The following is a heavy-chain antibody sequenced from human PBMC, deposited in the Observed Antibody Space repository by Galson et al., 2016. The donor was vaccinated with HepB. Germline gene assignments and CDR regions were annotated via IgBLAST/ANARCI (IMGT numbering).Heavy chain of an antibody. V-gene: IGHV1-69*10. CDR1: GGTFSSYA. Sequence: SVKVSCKASGGTFSSYAISWVRQAPGQGLEWMGGIIPILGIANYAQKFQGRVTITADKSTSTAYMELSSLRSEDTAVYYCARDRRQQLVPHYRYFDLWGRGTLVTVSS. J-gene: IGHJ2*01. CDR3: ARDRRQQLVPHYRYFDL. CDR2: IIPILGIA. D-gene: IGHD6-6*01.